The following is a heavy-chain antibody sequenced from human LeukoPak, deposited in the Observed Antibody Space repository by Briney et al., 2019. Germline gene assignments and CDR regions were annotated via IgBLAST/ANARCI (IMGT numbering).Heavy chain of an antibody. CDR3: ASTNYGDYVYDWFDP. J-gene: IGHJ5*02. V-gene: IGHV4-61*02. Sequence: PPQTLSLTCTVSGGSISSGSYYWSWIRQPAGKGLEWIGRIYTSGSTNHTPSLRSRVTLSVDTSKNHFSLKLSSVTAADTAVYYCASTNYGDYVYDWFDPWGQGTLVTVSS. CDR2: IYTSGST. D-gene: IGHD4-17*01. CDR1: GGSISSGSYY.